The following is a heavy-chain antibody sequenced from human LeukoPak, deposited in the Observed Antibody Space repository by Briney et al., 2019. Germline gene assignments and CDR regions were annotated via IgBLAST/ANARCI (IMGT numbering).Heavy chain of an antibody. J-gene: IGHJ4*02. D-gene: IGHD6-19*01. CDR2: ISESGGTT. Sequence: PGGSLRLSCAASGFTFSSYAMNWVRQAPGKGLEWVSGISESGGTTDYADSVKGRFTISRDNSKNTLYLQMNSLRAEDTAVYYCARQWLVNGWGQGTLVTVSS. V-gene: IGHV3-23*01. CDR1: GFTFSSYA. CDR3: ARQWLVNG.